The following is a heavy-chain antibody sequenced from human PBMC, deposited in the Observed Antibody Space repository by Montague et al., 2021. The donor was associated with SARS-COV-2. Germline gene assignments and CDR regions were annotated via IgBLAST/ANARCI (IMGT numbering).Heavy chain of an antibody. CDR1: GVSVSNPYYH. Sequence: SETLSLTCTVSGVSVSNPYYHWSWIRQPPGKGLEWIGYIDYGGSPNYSPSLYSRVTISLDTYKNQLSLRLTSATAADTAVYYGATYRQGGSGSGYWGQGILVTVSS. D-gene: IGHD3-10*01. J-gene: IGHJ4*02. V-gene: IGHV4-61*01. CDR2: IDYGGSP. CDR3: ATYRQGGSGSGY.